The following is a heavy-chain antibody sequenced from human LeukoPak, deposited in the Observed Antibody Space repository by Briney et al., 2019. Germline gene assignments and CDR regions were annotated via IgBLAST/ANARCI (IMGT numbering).Heavy chain of an antibody. D-gene: IGHD6-6*01. CDR1: GFTFSSSS. Sequence: PGGSLRLSCAASGFTFSSSSMNWVRQAPGKGLEWVSSISSSSSYIYYAESVKGRFTISRDNAKKSLYLQMNRLRVEDTAVYYGARGIPGGSSSELLDYWGQGSLVTVS. V-gene: IGHV3-21*01. CDR3: ARGIPGGSSSELLDY. CDR2: ISSSSSYI. J-gene: IGHJ4*02.